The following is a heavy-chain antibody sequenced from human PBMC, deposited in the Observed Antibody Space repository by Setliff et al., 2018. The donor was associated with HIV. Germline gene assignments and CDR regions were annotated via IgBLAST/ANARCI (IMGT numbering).Heavy chain of an antibody. V-gene: IGHV1-69*05. D-gene: IGHD2-15*01. CDR2: IIPMFGGA. CDR1: GGPFSWSA. Sequence: SVKVSCKASGGPFSWSAISWVRQAPGQGLEWMGGIIPMFGGATYAQRFQGRVTITTDQSTSTAYMELNSLRSEDTAVYYCARDPPAQCSGGKCFAPWGQGTLVTVSS. J-gene: IGHJ5*02. CDR3: ARDPPAQCSGGKCFAP.